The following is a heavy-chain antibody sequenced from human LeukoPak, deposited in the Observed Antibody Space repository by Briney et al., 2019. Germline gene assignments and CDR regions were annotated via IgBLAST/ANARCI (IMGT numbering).Heavy chain of an antibody. CDR2: ISAYNGNT. CDR1: GYTFTSYG. J-gene: IGHJ4*02. CDR3: ARGAPAPGYSGREWGY. V-gene: IGHV1-18*01. Sequence: GASVKVSCKASGYTFTSYGISWVRQAPGQGLEWMGWISAYNGNTDYAQKLQGRVTMTTDTSTSTAYMELRSLRSDDTAVYYCARGAPAPGYSGREWGYWGQGTLVTVSS. D-gene: IGHD5-12*01.